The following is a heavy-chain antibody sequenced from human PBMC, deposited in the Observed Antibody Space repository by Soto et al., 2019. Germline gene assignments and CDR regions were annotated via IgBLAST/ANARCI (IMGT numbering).Heavy chain of an antibody. D-gene: IGHD3-9*01. Sequence: QVQLVQSGAEVKKPGSSVTVSCKTSGGTFSKVAINLVRQAPGQGLEWMGFLIPVFGTPIYAQKCKGRIRKTEDDSKSTAFMDLSSLRSEDTAVYYCTRVLGYHFEPGKTRYYAMDVWGQGTTVSVSS. CDR2: LIPVFGTP. J-gene: IGHJ6*02. CDR1: GGTFSKVA. CDR3: TRVLGYHFEPGKTRYYAMDV. V-gene: IGHV1-69*01.